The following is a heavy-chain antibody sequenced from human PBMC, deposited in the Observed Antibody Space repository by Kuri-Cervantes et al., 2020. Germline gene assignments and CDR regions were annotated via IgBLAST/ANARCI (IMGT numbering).Heavy chain of an antibody. D-gene: IGHD4-17*01. V-gene: IGHV2-70*01. CDR3: ARMVNGDYLQKSDYYGMDV. J-gene: IGHJ6*02. CDR1: GWSLHTSGKC. Sequence: SGPTLAKPTQTLTLTCSFSGWSLHTSGKCVNWIRQPPGKALERVSLIDWDDDKYYSTSLTTSLTISKDTSKNQVVLTMTNMDPVDTATYYCARMVNGDYLQKSDYYGMDVWGQGTTVTDSS. CDR2: IDWDDDK.